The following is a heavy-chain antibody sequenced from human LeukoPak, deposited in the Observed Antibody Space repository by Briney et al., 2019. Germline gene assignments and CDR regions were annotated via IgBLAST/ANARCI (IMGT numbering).Heavy chain of an antibody. CDR2: INHSGST. D-gene: IGHD6-19*01. CDR3: ARGRGSSGWYYY. J-gene: IGHJ4*02. CDR1: GGSFSGYY. V-gene: IGHV4-34*01. Sequence: SETLSLACAVYGGSFSGYYWSWIRQPPGKGLEWIGEINHSGSTNYSPSLKSRVTISVDTSKNQFSLKLSSVTAADTAVYYCARGRGSSGWYYYWGQGTLVTVSS.